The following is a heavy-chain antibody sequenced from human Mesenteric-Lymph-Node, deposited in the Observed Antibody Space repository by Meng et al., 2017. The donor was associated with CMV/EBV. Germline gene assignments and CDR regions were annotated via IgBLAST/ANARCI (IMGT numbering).Heavy chain of an antibody. D-gene: IGHD3-3*01. V-gene: IGHV3-11*01. Sequence: GESLKISCAASGFTFSDYYMSWIRQAPGKGLEWVSYISSSGSTIYYADSVKGRFTISRDNAKNSLYLQMNSPRAEDTAVYYCARDLTIFGGRYAFDIWGQGTMVTVSS. CDR3: ARDLTIFGGRYAFDI. CDR1: GFTFSDYY. J-gene: IGHJ3*02. CDR2: ISSSGSTI.